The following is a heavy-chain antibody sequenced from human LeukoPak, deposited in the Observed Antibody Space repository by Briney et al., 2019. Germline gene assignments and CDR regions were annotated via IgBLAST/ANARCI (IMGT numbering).Heavy chain of an antibody. D-gene: IGHD3-9*01. CDR1: GGSFSGYY. Sequence: SETLSHTCAVYGGSFSGYYWSWIRQPPGKGLEWIGEINHSGSTNYNPSLKSRVTISVDTSKNQFSLKLSSVTAADTAVYYCASEGSSLTAALTGWGQGTLVTVSS. J-gene: IGHJ4*02. CDR2: INHSGST. V-gene: IGHV4-34*01. CDR3: ASEGSSLTAALTG.